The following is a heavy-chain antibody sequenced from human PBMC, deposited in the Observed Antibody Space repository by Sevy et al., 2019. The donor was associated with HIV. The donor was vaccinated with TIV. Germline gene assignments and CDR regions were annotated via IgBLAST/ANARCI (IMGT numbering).Heavy chain of an antibody. CDR1: GFTFSIYA. CDR2: ISVSGDST. CDR3: AKDHDNNWFDP. Sequence: GGSLRLSCAASGFTFSIYAMTWVRQAPGKGLEWVSTISVSGDSTYYADSVKGRFTISRDNSKNTLYLQMNTLRAEDTALYYCAKDHDNNWFDPWGLGTLVTVSS. V-gene: IGHV3-23*01. D-gene: IGHD3-9*01. J-gene: IGHJ5*02.